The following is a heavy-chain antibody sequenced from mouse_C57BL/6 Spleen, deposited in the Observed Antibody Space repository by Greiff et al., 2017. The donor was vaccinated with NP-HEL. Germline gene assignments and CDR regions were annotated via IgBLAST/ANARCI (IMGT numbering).Heavy chain of an antibody. CDR1: GYTFTSYW. CDR3: ARRKEDYGSSYVFAY. D-gene: IGHD1-1*01. Sequence: QVQLQQPGAELVKPGASVKLSCKASGYTFTSYWMQWVKQRPGQGLAWIGEIDPSDSYTNYNQKFKGKATLTVDTSSSTAYMQLSSLTSEDSAVYYCARRKEDYGSSYVFAYWGQGTLVTVSA. J-gene: IGHJ3*01. V-gene: IGHV1-50*01. CDR2: IDPSDSYT.